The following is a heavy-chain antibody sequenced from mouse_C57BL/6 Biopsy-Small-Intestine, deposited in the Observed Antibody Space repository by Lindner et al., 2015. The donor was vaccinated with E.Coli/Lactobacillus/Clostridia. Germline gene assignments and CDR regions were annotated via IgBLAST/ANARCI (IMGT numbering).Heavy chain of an antibody. V-gene: IGHV14-3*01. CDR2: IDPANGNT. CDR1: GFNIKDDY. Sequence: VQLQESGAELVRPGASVKLSCSASGFNIKDDYLHWVKQRPEQGLEWIGRIDPANGNTKYAPKFQDKATITADTSSNTAYLQLSSLTSEDTAIYYCARGEWFYAMDYWGQGTSVTVSS. J-gene: IGHJ4*01. CDR3: ARGEWFYAMDY. D-gene: IGHD2-2*01.